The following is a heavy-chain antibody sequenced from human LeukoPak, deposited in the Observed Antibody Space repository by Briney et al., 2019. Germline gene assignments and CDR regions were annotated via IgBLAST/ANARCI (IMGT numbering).Heavy chain of an antibody. J-gene: IGHJ4*02. V-gene: IGHV3-30*02. CDR2: IRSDGSNI. Sequence: PGGSLRLSCAASGFTFSTYGMHWVRQAPGKGLEWVAFIRSDGSNIYYADSAKGRFTISRDNSKNTLYLQLNTLRAEDTAVYYCAKLIVDFWTASHTWVDYWGQGTLVTVSS. CDR1: GFTFSTYG. D-gene: IGHD3/OR15-3a*01. CDR3: AKLIVDFWTASHTWVDY.